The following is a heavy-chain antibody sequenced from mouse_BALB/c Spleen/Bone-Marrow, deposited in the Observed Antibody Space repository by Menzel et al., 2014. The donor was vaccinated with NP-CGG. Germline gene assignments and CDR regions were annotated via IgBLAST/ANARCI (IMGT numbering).Heavy chain of an antibody. CDR1: GFTFSSYT. CDR3: TRSYYRYDEEAWLAY. CDR2: ISSGGSYT. D-gene: IGHD2-14*01. J-gene: IGHJ3*01. Sequence: EVHLVESGGGLVKPGGSLELSCAASGFTFSSYTMSWVRQTPEKRLEWVATISSGGSYTYYPDSVKGRFTISRDNAKNTLYLQMSSLKSEDTAMYYCTRSYYRYDEEAWLAYWGQGTLVTVSA. V-gene: IGHV5-6-4*01.